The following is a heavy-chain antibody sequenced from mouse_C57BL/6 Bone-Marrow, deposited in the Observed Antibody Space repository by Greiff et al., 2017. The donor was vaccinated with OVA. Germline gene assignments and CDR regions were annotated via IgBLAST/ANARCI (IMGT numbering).Heavy chain of an antibody. CDR3: ARSAIWDPFAY. CDR2: INPNNGGT. Sequence: EVQLQQSGPELVKPGASVKIPCKASGYTFTDYNMDWVKQSHGKSLEWIGDINPNNGGTIYNQKFKGKATLTVDKSSSTAYMELRSLTSEDTAVYYCARSAIWDPFAYWGQGTLVTVSA. D-gene: IGHD4-1*01. CDR1: GYTFTDYN. V-gene: IGHV1-18*01. J-gene: IGHJ3*01.